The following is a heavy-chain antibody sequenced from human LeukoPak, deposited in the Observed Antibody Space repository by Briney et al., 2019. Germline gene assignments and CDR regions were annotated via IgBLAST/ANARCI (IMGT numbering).Heavy chain of an antibody. Sequence: SETLSLTCTVSGGSISNYYWSWIRQSPGKGLEWIGYIYYSGSTNYNPSLKSRVTISVDTSKNQFSLKLSSVTAADTAVYYCARGFRVGATHYFDYWGQGTLVTVSS. J-gene: IGHJ4*02. V-gene: IGHV4-59*01. CDR3: ARGFRVGATHYFDY. CDR1: GGSISNYY. D-gene: IGHD1-26*01. CDR2: IYYSGST.